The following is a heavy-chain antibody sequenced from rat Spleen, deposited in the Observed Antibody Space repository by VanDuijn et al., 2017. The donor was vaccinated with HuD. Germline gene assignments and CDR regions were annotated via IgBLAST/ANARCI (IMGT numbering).Heavy chain of an antibody. Sequence: VQLKESGPGLMQPSQTLSLTCTVSGFSLTDYSVHWVRQPPGKGLEWMGVMWSGGSTAYNSALKSRLNISRDTSKSQVFLKINSLQTEDTAIYYCTGGGTLGPLRRPQGYWGQGVMVTVSS. V-gene: IGHV2S63*01. CDR3: TGGGTLGPLRRPQGY. CDR1: GFSLTDYS. J-gene: IGHJ2*01. CDR2: MWSGGST. D-gene: IGHD1-11*01.